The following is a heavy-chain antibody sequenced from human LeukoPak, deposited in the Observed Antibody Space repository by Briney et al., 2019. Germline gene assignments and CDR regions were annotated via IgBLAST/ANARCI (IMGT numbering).Heavy chain of an antibody. J-gene: IGHJ4*02. D-gene: IGHD3-10*01. V-gene: IGHV4-39*01. Sequence: SETLSLTCAVSGGSISSNSYYWGWIRQPPGKGLEWIGSIYYSGSTYYNPSLKSRVTISVDTSKNQFSLKLSSVTAADTAVYYCARTRYYYNSRSYGAPYYFDYWGQGTLVTVSP. CDR1: GGSISSNSYY. CDR2: IYYSGST. CDR3: ARTRYYYNSRSYGAPYYFDY.